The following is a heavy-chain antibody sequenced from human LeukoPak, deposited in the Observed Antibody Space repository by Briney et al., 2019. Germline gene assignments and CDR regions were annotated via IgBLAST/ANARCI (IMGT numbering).Heavy chain of an antibody. Sequence: SETLSLTCAVSGGSISSGGYSWSWIRQPPGKGLEWIGYIYHSGSTYYSPSLKSRVTISVDRSKNQFSLKLSSVTAADTAVYYCAREGSSGKNWFDPWGQGTLVTVSS. D-gene: IGHD3-22*01. V-gene: IGHV4-30-2*01. CDR3: AREGSSGKNWFDP. J-gene: IGHJ5*02. CDR2: IYHSGST. CDR1: GGSISSGGYS.